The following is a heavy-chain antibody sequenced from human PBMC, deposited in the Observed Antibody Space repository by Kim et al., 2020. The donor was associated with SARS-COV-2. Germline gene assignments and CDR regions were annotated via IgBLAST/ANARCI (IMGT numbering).Heavy chain of an antibody. CDR3: TTDSLGASDY. D-gene: IGHD1-26*01. J-gene: IGHJ4*02. CDR2: TT. V-gene: IGHV3-15*01. Sequence: TTDYPAPVKGRFTIPRDDSKNTLYLQLNSLKPEDTAVYYCTTDSLGASDYWGQGTLVTVSS.